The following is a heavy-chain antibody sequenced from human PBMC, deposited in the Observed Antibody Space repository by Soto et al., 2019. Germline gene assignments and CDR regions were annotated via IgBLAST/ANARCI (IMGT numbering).Heavy chain of an antibody. V-gene: IGHV4-31*03. Sequence: LSLTCSVSGGSVSRGGYYWSWIRQVPGKGPEWIGYIYSTGSTLYNPSLKSRLTMSLDTPKNQFSLNLSSVTAADTAFYYCARANMFRGVINWFDPWGQGTLVTVAS. CDR1: GGSVSRGGYY. D-gene: IGHD3-10*01. CDR3: ARANMFRGVINWFDP. CDR2: IYSTGST. J-gene: IGHJ5*02.